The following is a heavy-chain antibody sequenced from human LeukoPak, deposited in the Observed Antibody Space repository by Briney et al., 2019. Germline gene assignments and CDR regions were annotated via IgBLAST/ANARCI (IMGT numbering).Heavy chain of an antibody. CDR2: IYYRGRT. J-gene: IGHJ4*02. CDR3: ARQKILDDNYDSSGYYVDQ. D-gene: IGHD3-22*01. CDR1: NASIISSSYY. Sequence: SETLSPTCSVSNASIISSSYYWGWIRQPPGKGLEWIGSIYYRGRTYYNPSLKIRVTISADTSKNQFSLNLNSVTASDTAVYYCARQKILDDNYDSSGYYVDQWGQGSLVTVSS. V-gene: IGHV4-39*01.